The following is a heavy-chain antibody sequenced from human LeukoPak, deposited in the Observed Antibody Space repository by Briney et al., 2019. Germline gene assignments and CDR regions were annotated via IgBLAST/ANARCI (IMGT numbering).Heavy chain of an antibody. Sequence: GRSLRLSCAASGFTFSSYAMHWVRQAPGKGLEWVAVISYDGSNKYYADSVKGRFTISRDNSKNTLYLQMNSLRAEDTAVYYCAREDSNSPRTNYYYYGMDVWGQGTTVTVSS. V-gene: IGHV3-30*04. CDR2: ISYDGSNK. J-gene: IGHJ6*02. D-gene: IGHD4-11*01. CDR3: AREDSNSPRTNYYYYGMDV. CDR1: GFTFSSYA.